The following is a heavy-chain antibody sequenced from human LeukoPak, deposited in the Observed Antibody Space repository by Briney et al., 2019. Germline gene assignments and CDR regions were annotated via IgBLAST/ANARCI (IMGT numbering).Heavy chain of an antibody. J-gene: IGHJ6*02. V-gene: IGHV3-23*01. D-gene: IGHD1-26*01. CDR3: AKGSGSYYYYGMDV. CDR2: IRGSGGST. Sequence: GVLRLSCAASGFTFSSYAMSWVRQAPGKGLEWVSAIRGSGGSTFYADSVKGRFTISRDNSKNTLYLQMNSLRAEDTAVYYCAKGSGSYYYYGMDVWGQGTTVTVSS. CDR1: GFTFSSYA.